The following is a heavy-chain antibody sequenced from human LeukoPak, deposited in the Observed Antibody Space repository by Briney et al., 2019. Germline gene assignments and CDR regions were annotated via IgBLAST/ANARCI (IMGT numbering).Heavy chain of an antibody. Sequence: GGSLRLSCAASGFTVSSNYMSWVRQAPGKGLEWVSVIYSGGSTYYADSVKGRFTISRDNSKNTLYLQMGSLRAEDMAVYYCARDPYCTNGVCPGGWFDPWGQGTLVTVSS. J-gene: IGHJ5*02. D-gene: IGHD2-8*01. CDR1: GFTVSSNY. CDR2: IYSGGST. CDR3: ARDPYCTNGVCPGGWFDP. V-gene: IGHV3-66*01.